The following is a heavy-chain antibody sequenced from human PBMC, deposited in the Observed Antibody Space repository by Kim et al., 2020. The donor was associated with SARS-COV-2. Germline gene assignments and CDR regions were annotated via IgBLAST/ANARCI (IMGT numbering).Heavy chain of an antibody. CDR2: ISSSSSYI. CDR1: GFTFSSYS. D-gene: IGHD3-22*01. Sequence: GGSLRLSCAASGFTFSSYSMNWVRQAPGKGLEWVSSISSSSSYIFYADSVKGRLTISRDNAKNSLYLQMNSLRAEDTAVYYCARDYDSSGYTYYYGMDVGPRDHGHRLL. CDR3: ARDYDSSGYTYYYGMDV. J-gene: IGHJ6*02. V-gene: IGHV3-21*01.